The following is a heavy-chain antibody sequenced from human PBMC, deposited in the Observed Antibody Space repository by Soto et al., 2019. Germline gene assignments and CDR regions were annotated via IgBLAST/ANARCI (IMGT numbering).Heavy chain of an antibody. D-gene: IGHD4-17*01. CDR1: GGSISSGDYY. J-gene: IGHJ4*02. Sequence: SETLSLTCTVSGGSISSGDYYWSWIRQPPGKGLEWIGYIYYSGSTYYNPSLKSRVTISVDTSKNQFSLKLSSVTAADTAVYYCASTAPYGDYGYWGQGXLVTVSS. V-gene: IGHV4-30-4*01. CDR2: IYYSGST. CDR3: ASTAPYGDYGY.